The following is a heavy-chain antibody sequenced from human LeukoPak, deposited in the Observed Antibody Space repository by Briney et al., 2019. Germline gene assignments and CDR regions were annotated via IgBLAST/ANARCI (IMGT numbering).Heavy chain of an antibody. J-gene: IGHJ6*02. CDR1: GGSFSGYY. Sequence: SSETLSLTCAVYGGSFSGYYWSWIRQPPGKGLEWIGEINHSGSTNYNPSLKSRVTISVDTSKNQFSLKLSSVTAADTAVYYCARWRYRIAAAGKNYYYYGMDVWGQGTTVTVSS. D-gene: IGHD6-13*01. V-gene: IGHV4-34*01. CDR3: ARWRYRIAAAGKNYYYYGMDV. CDR2: INHSGST.